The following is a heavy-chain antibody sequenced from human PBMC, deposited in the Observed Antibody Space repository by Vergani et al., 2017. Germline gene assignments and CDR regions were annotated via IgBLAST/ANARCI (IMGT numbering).Heavy chain of an antibody. D-gene: IGHD3-10*01. J-gene: IGHJ6*02. CDR3: AAPMVRGLYGMDV. CDR1: GFTVSSNY. Sequence: EVQLVESGGGLVQPGGSLRLSCAASGFTVSSNYMSWVRQAPGKGLEWVSVIYSGCSTYYADSVKGRFTISRHNSKNTLYLQMNSLRAEDTAVYYCAAPMVRGLYGMDVWGQGTTVTVSS. V-gene: IGHV3-53*04. CDR2: IYSGCST.